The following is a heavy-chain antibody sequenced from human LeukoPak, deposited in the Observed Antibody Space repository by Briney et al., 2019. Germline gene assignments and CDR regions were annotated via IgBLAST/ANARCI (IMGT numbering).Heavy chain of an antibody. D-gene: IGHD6-13*01. Sequence: GASVKVSCKASGYTFTSYGISWVRQAPGQGLEWMGSISAYNGNTNYAQKLQGRVTMTTDTSTSTAYMELRSLRSDDTAVYYCARVGAAAGAQGKPNWFDPWGQGTLVTVSS. CDR3: ARVGAAAGAQGKPNWFDP. CDR1: GYTFTSYG. CDR2: ISAYNGNT. V-gene: IGHV1-18*01. J-gene: IGHJ5*02.